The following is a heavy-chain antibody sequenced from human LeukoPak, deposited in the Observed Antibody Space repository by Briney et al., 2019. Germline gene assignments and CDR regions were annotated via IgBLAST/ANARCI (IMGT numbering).Heavy chain of an antibody. J-gene: IGHJ4*02. Sequence: SETLSLICTVSGVSISSYNYFWGWIRQPPGKGLEWVGSIYYRGNTYYNPSLKSRVTLSADTSKNQFSLKVTSVTAADTAVYYCARASSGYYWDFDYWGQGALVTVSS. CDR2: IYYRGNT. CDR3: ARASSGYYWDFDY. CDR1: GVSISSYNYF. D-gene: IGHD3-22*01. V-gene: IGHV4-39*01.